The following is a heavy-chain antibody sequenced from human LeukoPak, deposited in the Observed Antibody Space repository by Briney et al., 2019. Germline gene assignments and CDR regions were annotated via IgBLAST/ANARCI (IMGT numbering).Heavy chain of an antibody. CDR1: GYSFTSYW. CDR3: ARLPYDSSGYQGDY. Sequence: GEALRISCKGSGYSFTSYWIGWVRQMPGKGLEWMGIIYPGDSDTRHSPTFQGQVTISADKSISTAYQQWSSLKASDTAMYYCARLPYDSSGYQGDYWGQGTLVTVSS. CDR2: IYPGDSDT. V-gene: IGHV5-51*01. D-gene: IGHD3-22*01. J-gene: IGHJ4*02.